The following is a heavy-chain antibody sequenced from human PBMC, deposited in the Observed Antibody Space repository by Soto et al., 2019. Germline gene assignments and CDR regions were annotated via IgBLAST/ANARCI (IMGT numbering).Heavy chain of an antibody. CDR2: IKHSGST. CDR3: ARGNMVRGVIGYYYSGMDV. D-gene: IGHD3-10*01. V-gene: IGHV4-34*01. J-gene: IGHJ6*02. Sequence: SETLSLTCAVYGGAFSGYYWSWIRQPPGKGLEWIGEIKHSGSTNYNPALKSRGTRSLGAAENQFSLKLMSVTAADTAVYYCARGNMVRGVIGYYYSGMDVWGQGTPVTVSS. CDR1: GGAFSGYY.